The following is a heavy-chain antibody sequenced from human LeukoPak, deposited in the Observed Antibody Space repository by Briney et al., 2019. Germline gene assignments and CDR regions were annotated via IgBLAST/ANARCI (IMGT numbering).Heavy chain of an antibody. CDR2: IYYSGST. CDR3: ARSVGGDYDFWSGYPYYMDV. CDR1: GGSISSSNYY. V-gene: IGHV4-39*07. Sequence: SETLSLTCTVSGGSISSSNYYWGWIRQPPGKGLGWIGSIYYSGSTYYNPSLQSRVTISVDTSKNQFSLKLSSVTAADTAVYYCARSVGGDYDFWSGYPYYMDVWGKGTTVTVSS. J-gene: IGHJ6*03. D-gene: IGHD3-3*01.